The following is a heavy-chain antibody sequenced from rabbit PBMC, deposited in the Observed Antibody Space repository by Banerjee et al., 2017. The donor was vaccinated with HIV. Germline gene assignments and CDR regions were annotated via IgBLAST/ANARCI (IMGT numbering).Heavy chain of an antibody. CDR2: INTSSGNT. D-gene: IGHD2-1*01. V-gene: IGHV1S45*01. J-gene: IGHJ6*01. CDR1: GFSFSNKYV. CDR3: ARDERYGGTSFSGMDL. Sequence: QEQLEESGGDLVKPEGSLTITCTASGFSFSNKYVMCWVRQAPGKGLEWIACINTSSGNTVYASWAKGRFTISKTSSTTVTLQMTSLTAADTATYFCARDERYGGTSFSGMDLWGPGTLVTVS.